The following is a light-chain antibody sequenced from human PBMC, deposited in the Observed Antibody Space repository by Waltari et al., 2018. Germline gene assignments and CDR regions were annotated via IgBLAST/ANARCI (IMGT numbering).Light chain of an antibody. CDR1: SSDIGVYNY. Sequence: QSALTQPASVSGSPGQSITISCTGTSSDIGVYNYLSWYQQHPGKAPKLVIYDVSERPSGVSNRFSGSKSGNTASLTISGLQAEDEADYYCSSYTTSTWRVFGGGTRLTVL. CDR3: SSYTTSTWRV. CDR2: DVS. J-gene: IGLJ3*02. V-gene: IGLV2-14*01.